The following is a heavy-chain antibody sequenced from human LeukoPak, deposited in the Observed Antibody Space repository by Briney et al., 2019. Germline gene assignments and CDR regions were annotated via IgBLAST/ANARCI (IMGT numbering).Heavy chain of an antibody. D-gene: IGHD3-10*01. J-gene: IGHJ4*02. CDR3: ATGRRSGRYSLL. Sequence: ASVKVSCKVSGYTLTELSMHWVRQAPGKGLEWMGGFDPEDGETIYAQKFQGRVTMTEDTSTDTAYMELSSLRSEDTAVYYCATGRRSGRYSLLWGRGTLVTVSS. V-gene: IGHV1-24*01. CDR1: GYTLTELS. CDR2: FDPEDGET.